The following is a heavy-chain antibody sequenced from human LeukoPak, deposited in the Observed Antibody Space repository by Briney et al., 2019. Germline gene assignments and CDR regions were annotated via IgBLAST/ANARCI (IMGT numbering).Heavy chain of an antibody. Sequence: GGSLRLSCAASGFTFSNAWMNWVRQAPGKVLEWVGRIKSKTDGGTIDYAAPVKGRFTISRDDSKNTLYLQMNSLKTEDTAVYYCTTVALNYYDSSGYYYFWGQGILVTVSS. CDR3: TTVALNYYDSSGYYYF. D-gene: IGHD3-22*01. CDR1: GFTFSNAW. J-gene: IGHJ4*02. CDR2: IKSKTDGGTI. V-gene: IGHV3-15*07.